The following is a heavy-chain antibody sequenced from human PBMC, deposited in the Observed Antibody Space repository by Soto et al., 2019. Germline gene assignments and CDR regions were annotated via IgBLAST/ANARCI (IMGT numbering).Heavy chain of an antibody. CDR1: GDSMCSTSYY. CDR3: ARSSSRAVGSLEWVDPLDC. V-gene: IGHV4-39*01. CDR2: MYYSGST. J-gene: IGHJ4*02. Sequence: SETLSLTCTVSGDSMCSTSYYWAWIRQPPGKGLEWIGSMYYSGSTFYNPSLKSRVTMSVDTSKNQFYLKLRSVTSADTAVYYCARSSSRAVGSLEWVDPLDCWCQGTPVIFSS. D-gene: IGHD3-3*01.